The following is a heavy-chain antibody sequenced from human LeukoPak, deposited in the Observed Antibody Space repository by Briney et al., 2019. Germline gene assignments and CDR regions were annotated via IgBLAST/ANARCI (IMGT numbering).Heavy chain of an antibody. CDR3: ARDRLYCSSTSCGGTHDY. D-gene: IGHD2-2*01. J-gene: IGHJ4*02. CDR1: GFTFSSYW. V-gene: IGHV3-7*01. CDR2: IKQDGSEK. Sequence: PGRSLRLSCAASGFTFSSYWMSWVRQAPGKGLEWVANIKQDGSEKYYVDSVKGRFTISRDNAKNSLYLQMNSLRAEDTAVYYCARDRLYCSSTSCGGTHDYWGQGTLVTVSS.